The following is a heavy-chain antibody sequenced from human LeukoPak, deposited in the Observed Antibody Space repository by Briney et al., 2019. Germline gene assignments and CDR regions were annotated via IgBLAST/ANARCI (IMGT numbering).Heavy chain of an antibody. CDR3: TLMEPPDAFDI. V-gene: IGHV3-15*01. CDR2: IKSKTDGGTT. CDR1: GFTFSNAW. Sequence: SGGSLRLSCAASGFTFSNAWMSWVRQAPGTGLEWVGRIKSKTDGGTTDYAAPVKGRFTISRDDSKNTLYLQMNSLKTEDTAVYYCTLMEPPDAFDIWGQGTMVTVSS. D-gene: IGHD1-26*01. J-gene: IGHJ3*02.